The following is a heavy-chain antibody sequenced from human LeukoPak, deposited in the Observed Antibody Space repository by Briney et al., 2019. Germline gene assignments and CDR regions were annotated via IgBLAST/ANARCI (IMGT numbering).Heavy chain of an antibody. J-gene: IGHJ4*02. V-gene: IGHV4-30-2*01. CDR1: GGSISSGGYS. Sequence: PSETLSLTCAVSGGSISSGGYSWSWIRQPPGKGLEWIGYIYYSGSTYYNPSLKSRVSISVGRSKNQFSLKLSSVTAADTAVYYCARATYDILTGYPYYFDYWGQGTLVTVSS. CDR3: ARATYDILTGYPYYFDY. D-gene: IGHD3-9*01. CDR2: IYYSGST.